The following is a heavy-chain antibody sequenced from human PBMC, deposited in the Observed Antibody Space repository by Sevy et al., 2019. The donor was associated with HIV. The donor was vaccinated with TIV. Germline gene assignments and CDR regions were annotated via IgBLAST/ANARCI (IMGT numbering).Heavy chain of an antibody. CDR2: IIPLFGTP. J-gene: IGHJ5*02. CDR1: GGSFNDYA. Sequence: ASVKVSCKSSGGSFNDYAINWVRQAPGQGLEWRGGIIPLFGTPKYAQKFQGRVTITADDFTKTVYMDLSSLTSEDTAVYFCARALGTGLKNAFGPWSQGTLVTVSS. CDR3: ARALGTGLKNAFGP. V-gene: IGHV1-69*13. D-gene: IGHD3-10*01.